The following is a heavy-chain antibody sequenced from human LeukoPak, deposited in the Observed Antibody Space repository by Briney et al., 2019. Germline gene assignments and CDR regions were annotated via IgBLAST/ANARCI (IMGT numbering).Heavy chain of an antibody. D-gene: IGHD3-10*01. J-gene: IGHJ6*02. V-gene: IGHV1-8*01. CDR2: MNPNSGNT. CDR3: ARGLVRGRFGMDV. CDR1: GYTVTRHD. Sequence: ASVKVSCKASGYTVTRHDIDWVRQATGQGLEYMGWMNPNSGNTGYAQKFQGRVTMTRNTSINTAYMELSSLRSEDTAVYYCARGLVRGRFGMDVWGQGTTVTVS.